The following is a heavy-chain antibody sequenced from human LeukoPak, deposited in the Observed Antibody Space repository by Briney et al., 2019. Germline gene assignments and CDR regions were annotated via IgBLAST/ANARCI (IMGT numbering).Heavy chain of an antibody. CDR1: GFTFSDYY. D-gene: IGHD3-9*01. Sequence: PGGSLRLSCAASGFTFSDYYMSWIRQAPGKGLEWVSYISSSGSTIYYADSVKSRFTISRDNAKNSLYLQMNSLRAEDTAVYYCARDGDYDILTGYYIGYWGQGTLVTVSS. CDR3: ARDGDYDILTGYYIGY. J-gene: IGHJ4*02. V-gene: IGHV3-11*01. CDR2: ISSSGSTI.